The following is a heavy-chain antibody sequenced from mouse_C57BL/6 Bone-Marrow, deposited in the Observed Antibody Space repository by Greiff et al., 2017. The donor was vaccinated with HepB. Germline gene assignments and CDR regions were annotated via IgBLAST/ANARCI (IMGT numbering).Heavy chain of an antibody. V-gene: IGHV7-1*01. CDR3: ARDHDGFHWYYDV. J-gene: IGHJ1*03. D-gene: IGHD2-3*01. Sequence: EVKLVESGGGLVQSGRSLRLSCATSGFTFSDFYMEWVRQAPGKGLEWIAASRNKANDYTTEYSASVKGRLLVYRDTSQSILYLQMNALRAEDTAIYYCARDHDGFHWYYDVWGTGTTVTVSS. CDR2: SRNKANDYTT. CDR1: GFTFSDFY.